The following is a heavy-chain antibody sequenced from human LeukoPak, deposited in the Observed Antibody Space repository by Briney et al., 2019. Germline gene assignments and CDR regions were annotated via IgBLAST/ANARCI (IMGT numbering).Heavy chain of an antibody. J-gene: IGHJ4*02. Sequence: TAGGSLRLSCAASGFTFSSYAMNWIRQAPGKGLEWVASVSSSGAYIYYADLVEGRFTISRDNAKNSLTLQMNSLRAEDTAVYYCATPLVVAATDLGYWGQGTLVTVSS. V-gene: IGHV3-21*01. CDR2: VSSSGAYI. CDR1: GFTFSSYA. D-gene: IGHD2-15*01. CDR3: ATPLVVAATDLGY.